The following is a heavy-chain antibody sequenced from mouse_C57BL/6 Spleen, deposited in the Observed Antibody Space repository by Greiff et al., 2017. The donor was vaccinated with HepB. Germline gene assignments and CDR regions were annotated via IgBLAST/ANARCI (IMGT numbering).Heavy chain of an antibody. CDR1: GYTFTSYW. D-gene: IGHD2-4*01. J-gene: IGHJ4*01. V-gene: IGHV1-69*01. Sequence: VQLQQPGAELVMPGASVKLSCKASGYTFTSYWMHWVKQRPGQGLEWIGEIDPSDSNTNYNQKFKGKSTLTVDKSSSTAYMQLSSLTSEDSAVYYCARRIYYDYYGCAMDYWGQGTSVTVSS. CDR3: ARRIYYDYYGCAMDY. CDR2: IDPSDSNT.